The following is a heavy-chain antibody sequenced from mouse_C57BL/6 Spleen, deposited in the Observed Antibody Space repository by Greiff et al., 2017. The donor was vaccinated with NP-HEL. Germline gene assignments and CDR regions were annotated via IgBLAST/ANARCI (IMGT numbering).Heavy chain of an antibody. V-gene: IGHV3-6*01. CDR2: ISYDGSN. J-gene: IGHJ3*01. CDR1: GYSITSGYY. Sequence: EVKLMESGPGLVKPSQSLSLTCSVTGYSITSGYYWNWIRQFPGNKLEWMGYISYDGSNNSNPSLKNRISITRDPSKNQFFLKLNSVTTEDTATYYCARDRRETGTEEFAYWGQGTLVTVSA. D-gene: IGHD4-1*01. CDR3: ARDRRETGTEEFAY.